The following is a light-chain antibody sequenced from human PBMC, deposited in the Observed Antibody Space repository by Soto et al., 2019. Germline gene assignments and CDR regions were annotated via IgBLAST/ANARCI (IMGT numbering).Light chain of an antibody. Sequence: QSALTQVASVSASPGQSITISCTGTSSDVGGHNYVSWYQQHPGKAPKLEIYNVGYRRSGVSNHFSGSKSGNTASLTISGLQADDEAYYYCSSYADSSTVVFGGGTKLTVL. J-gene: IGLJ2*01. CDR3: SSYADSSTVV. V-gene: IGLV2-14*03. CDR2: NVG. CDR1: SSDVGGHNY.